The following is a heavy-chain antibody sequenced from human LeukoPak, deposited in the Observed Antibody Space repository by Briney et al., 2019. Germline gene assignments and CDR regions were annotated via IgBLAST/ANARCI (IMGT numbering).Heavy chain of an antibody. J-gene: IGHJ4*02. CDR1: GFTFSSYA. D-gene: IGHD3-22*01. CDR3: ARALSGYTQFDY. Sequence: GGSLRLSCAASGFTFSSYAMSWVRQAPGKGLEWVSAISGSGGSTYYADSVKGRFTISRDNSKNTLYLQMNSLRAEDTAVYYCARALSGYTQFDYSGQGTLVTVSS. CDR2: ISGSGGST. V-gene: IGHV3-23*01.